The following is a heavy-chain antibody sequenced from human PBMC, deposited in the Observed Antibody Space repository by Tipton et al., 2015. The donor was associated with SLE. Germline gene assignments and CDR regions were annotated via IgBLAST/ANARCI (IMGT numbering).Heavy chain of an antibody. V-gene: IGHV4-59*11. J-gene: IGHJ4*02. CDR3: ARVNGADDY. CDR1: GGSISSHY. CDR2: IYSGGST. Sequence: TLSLTCTVSGGSISSHYWSWIRQPPGKTLEWIGYIYSGGSTNYNPSLKSRVTISVDTSKNQFSLKLSSVTAADTAVYYCARVNGADDYWGQGTLVTVSS. D-gene: IGHD4-17*01.